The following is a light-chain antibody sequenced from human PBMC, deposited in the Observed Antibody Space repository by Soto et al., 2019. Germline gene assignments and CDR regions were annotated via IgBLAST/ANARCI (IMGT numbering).Light chain of an antibody. J-gene: IGKJ5*01. CDR2: KVS. Sequence: DVVMTQSPLSLPVTLGQPASISCRSNQSLVHSDGIAYFSWYQQRPGRSPRRLIYKVSNRDSVVPARCSGSGSGTDFALKISRVEAEDVGVYYCMQGTHWPITFGQGTRLEIK. V-gene: IGKV2-30*02. CDR1: QSLVHSDGIAY. CDR3: MQGTHWPIT.